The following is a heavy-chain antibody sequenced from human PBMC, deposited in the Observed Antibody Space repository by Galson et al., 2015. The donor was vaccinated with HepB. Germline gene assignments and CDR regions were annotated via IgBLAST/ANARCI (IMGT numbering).Heavy chain of an antibody. CDR3: AREYPTVVTPGFWYFDL. V-gene: IGHV1-46*01. J-gene: IGHJ2*01. Sequence: SVKVSCKASGYTFTSYYMRWVRQAPGQGLEWMGIINPSGGSTSYAQKFQGRVTMTRDTSTSTVYMELNSLRAEDTAVYYCAREYPTVVTPGFWYFDLWGRGTLVTVSS. CDR1: GYTFTSYY. D-gene: IGHD4-23*01. CDR2: INPSGGST.